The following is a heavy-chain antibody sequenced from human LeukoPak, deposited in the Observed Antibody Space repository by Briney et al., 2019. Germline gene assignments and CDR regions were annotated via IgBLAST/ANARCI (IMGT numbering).Heavy chain of an antibody. CDR1: GYTFTSYY. V-gene: IGHV1-46*01. J-gene: IGHJ4*02. Sequence: GASVKVSCKASGYTFTSYYMHWVRQAPGQGLEWMGIINPSGGSTSYAQKFQGRVTMTRDTSTSTVYMELSSLRSEDTAVYYCVVRTGIAASPFDYWGQGTLVTVSS. CDR2: INPSGGST. CDR3: VVRTGIAASPFDY. D-gene: IGHD6-13*01.